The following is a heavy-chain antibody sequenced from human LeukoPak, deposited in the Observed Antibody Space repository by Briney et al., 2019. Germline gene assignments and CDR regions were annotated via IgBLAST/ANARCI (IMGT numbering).Heavy chain of an antibody. CDR2: IDSSSRTI. Sequence: GGSLRLSSAASGFTLSSYSMNWVRQAPGKGLEWISFIDSSSRTIFYAESVKGRFTISRDNAKNSLFLQMNSLRAEDTAVYYCARRVPNQVITDYFDYWGQGTLVTVSS. V-gene: IGHV3-48*04. J-gene: IGHJ4*02. D-gene: IGHD3-16*01. CDR1: GFTLSSYS. CDR3: ARRVPNQVITDYFDY.